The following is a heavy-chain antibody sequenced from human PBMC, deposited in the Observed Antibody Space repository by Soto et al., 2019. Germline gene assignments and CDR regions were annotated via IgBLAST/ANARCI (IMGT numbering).Heavy chain of an antibody. CDR2: ISYDGSIK. D-gene: IGHD3-10*01. V-gene: IGHV3-30-3*01. J-gene: IGHJ4*02. Sequence: QVQLVESGGGMVQPGRSLRLSCAASGFTFSSHSIQWVRQAPGKGLEWVAVISYDGSIKYYADSVKGRFTISRDNSKNTAYLQMNSLRADDTAVFYCAREWSTSGDLDYWGQGTLVIVSS. CDR1: GFTFSSHS. CDR3: AREWSTSGDLDY.